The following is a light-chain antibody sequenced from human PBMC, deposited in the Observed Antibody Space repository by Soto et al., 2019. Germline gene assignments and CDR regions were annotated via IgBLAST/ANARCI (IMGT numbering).Light chain of an antibody. CDR1: QSISNW. Sequence: DIQMTQSPSTLSASVGDRVTITCRASQSISNWLAWYQQKPGKAPKLLIYKASNLESGVPSRFSGSGSGTEFTLTISSLQPDDFATYYCQQYSTYTPRTFGQGTKVDIK. CDR3: QQYSTYTPRT. J-gene: IGKJ1*01. V-gene: IGKV1-5*03. CDR2: KAS.